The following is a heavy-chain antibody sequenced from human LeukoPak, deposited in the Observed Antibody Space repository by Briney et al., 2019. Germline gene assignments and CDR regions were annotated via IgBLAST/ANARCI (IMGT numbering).Heavy chain of an antibody. J-gene: IGHJ4*02. CDR1: GGSISSSSYY. CDR2: IYYGGST. CDR3: ARQLAAAGTGDY. V-gene: IGHV4-39*01. D-gene: IGHD6-13*01. Sequence: SETLSLTCTVSGGSISSSSYYWGWIRQPPGKGLEWIGSIYYGGSTYYNPSLKSRVTISVDTSKNQFSLKLSSVTAADTAVYYCARQLAAAGTGDYWGQGTLVTVSS.